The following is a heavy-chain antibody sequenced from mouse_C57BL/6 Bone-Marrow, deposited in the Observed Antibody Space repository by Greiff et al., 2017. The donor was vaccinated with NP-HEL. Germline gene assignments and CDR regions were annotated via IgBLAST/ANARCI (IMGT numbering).Heavy chain of an antibody. CDR3: VSPYDYDGTGAWFAY. D-gene: IGHD2-4*01. V-gene: IGHV10-1*01. Sequence: EVQLVESGGGLVQPKGSLKLSCAASGFSFNTYAMNWVRQAPGKGLEWVARIRSKSNNYATYYADSVKDRFTISRDDSESMLYLQMNNLKTEDTAMYYCVSPYDYDGTGAWFAYWGQGTLVTVSA. J-gene: IGHJ3*01. CDR1: GFSFNTYA. CDR2: IRSKSNNYAT.